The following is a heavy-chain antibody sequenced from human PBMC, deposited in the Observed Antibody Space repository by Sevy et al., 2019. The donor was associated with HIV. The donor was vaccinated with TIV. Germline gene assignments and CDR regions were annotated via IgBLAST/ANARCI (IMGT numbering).Heavy chain of an antibody. V-gene: IGHV3-21*01. J-gene: IGHJ4*02. D-gene: IGHD1-26*01. CDR3: ASFSGSY. CDR2: ISSNGDHI. CDR1: GFTFNAYS. Sequence: GGSLRLSCAASGFTFNAYSMNWVRRAPGKGLEWVSSISSNGDHIYYADSVKGRLTVSRENAKDSLYLQINSLGVEDTAVYYCASFSGSYWGQGTLVTVSS.